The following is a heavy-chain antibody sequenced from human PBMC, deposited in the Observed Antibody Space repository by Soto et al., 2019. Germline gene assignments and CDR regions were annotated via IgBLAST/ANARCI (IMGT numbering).Heavy chain of an antibody. V-gene: IGHV3-23*01. CDR2: ISSSGSGT. J-gene: IGHJ4*02. CDR3: AKEHPPY. Sequence: GGSLRLSCAASGFTFSDYAMSWVRQAPRKGLEWVSGISSSGSGTYYADSVKGRFTISRDNSKKTLYLQMNSLTAEDTAVYYCAKEHPPYWGRGNLVTVSS. CDR1: GFTFSDYA.